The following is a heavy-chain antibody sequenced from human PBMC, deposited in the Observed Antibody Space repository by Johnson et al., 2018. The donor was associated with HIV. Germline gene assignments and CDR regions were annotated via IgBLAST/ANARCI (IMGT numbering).Heavy chain of an antibody. D-gene: IGHD6-19*01. V-gene: IGHV3-7*05. Sequence: VQLVESGGGLVQPGRSLRLSCVASGFIFNDYAMHWVRQAPGKGLEWVANLKQDGSEKYYVDSVKGRFTISRDNAKNSLYLQMNSLRAEDTAVYYCARELGSGWGETADAFDIWGQGTMVTVSS. J-gene: IGHJ3*02. CDR2: LKQDGSEK. CDR3: ARELGSGWGETADAFDI. CDR1: GFIFNDYA.